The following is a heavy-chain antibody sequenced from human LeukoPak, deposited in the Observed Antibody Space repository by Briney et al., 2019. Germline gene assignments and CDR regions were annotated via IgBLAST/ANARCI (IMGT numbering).Heavy chain of an antibody. CDR1: GYTFTSYD. V-gene: IGHV1-8*01. Sequence: ASVKVSCKASGYTFTSYDINWVRQATGQGLEWMGWMNPNSGNTGYAQKFQGRVTMTRNTSISTAYMELSSLRSEDTAEYYCARKDDILTGIDYWGQGTLVTVSS. CDR3: ARKDDILTGIDY. CDR2: MNPNSGNT. J-gene: IGHJ4*02. D-gene: IGHD3-9*01.